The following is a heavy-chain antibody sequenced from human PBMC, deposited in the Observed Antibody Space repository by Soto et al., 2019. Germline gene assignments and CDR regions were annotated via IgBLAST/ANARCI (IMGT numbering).Heavy chain of an antibody. Sequence: QVQLVQSGAEVKKPGASVKVSCKASGYTFTSYYMHWVRQAPGQGLEWMAIINPTDGSTRYAQKFQGRVSVTRDTYTSTVYMDLSSLRSEDTAVYYCAREEAISSSFEYWGQGTLVTVSS. CDR3: AREEAISSSFEY. D-gene: IGHD6-6*01. V-gene: IGHV1-46*01. J-gene: IGHJ4*02. CDR1: GYTFTSYY. CDR2: INPTDGST.